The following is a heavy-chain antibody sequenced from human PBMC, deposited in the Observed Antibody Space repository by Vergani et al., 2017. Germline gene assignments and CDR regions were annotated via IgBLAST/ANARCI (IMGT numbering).Heavy chain of an antibody. J-gene: IGHJ3*02. CDR1: GFTVTSDY. CDR2: INIGGRT. Sequence: EVQLVESGGGLVQPGGSLTLSCAASGFTVTSDYLGWVRQAPGKGLEWVSTINIGGRTSYADSVKGRLTLTRDDSKNTLHLQMNSLRPEDTAVYYCARGMTTETTDLDGFDIWGQGTMVSVSS. CDR3: ARGMTTETTDLDGFDI. V-gene: IGHV3-66*02. D-gene: IGHD4-17*01.